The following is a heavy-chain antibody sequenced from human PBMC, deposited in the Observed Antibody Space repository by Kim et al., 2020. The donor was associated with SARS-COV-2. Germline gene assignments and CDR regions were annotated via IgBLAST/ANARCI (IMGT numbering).Heavy chain of an antibody. V-gene: IGHV3-30*18. J-gene: IGHJ6*02. CDR3: AKDVMVPLGYGMDV. CDR1: GFTFSSYG. D-gene: IGHD2-8*01. Sequence: GGSLRLSCAASGFTFSSYGMHWVRQAPGKGLEWVAVISYDGSNKYYADSVKGRFTISRDNSKNTLYLQMNSLRAEDTAVYYCAKDVMVPLGYGMDVWGQGTTVTVSS. CDR2: ISYDGSNK.